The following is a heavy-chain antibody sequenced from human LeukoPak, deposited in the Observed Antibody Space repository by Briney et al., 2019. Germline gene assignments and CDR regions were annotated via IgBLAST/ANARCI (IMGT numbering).Heavy chain of an antibody. V-gene: IGHV3-23*01. CDR2: ISGSGGST. Sequence: GGSLRLSCAASGFTFSSYAMSWVRQAPGKGLEWVSAISGSGGSTYYADSVKGRFTISRDNSKNTLYLQMNSLRAEDTAVYYCARDGDQTLLGVVGVWGQGTLVTVSS. D-gene: IGHD2-8*01. CDR3: ARDGDQTLLGVVGV. CDR1: GFTFSSYA. J-gene: IGHJ4*02.